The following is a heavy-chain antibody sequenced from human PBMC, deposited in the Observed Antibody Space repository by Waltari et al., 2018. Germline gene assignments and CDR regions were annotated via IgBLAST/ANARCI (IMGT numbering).Heavy chain of an antibody. V-gene: IGHV4-34*01. D-gene: IGHD1-26*01. CDR3: ARAPGGSLYFQH. CDR2: INHSGST. J-gene: IGHJ1*01. CDR1: GGSFSDYS. Sequence: QVQLQQWGAGLLKPSETLSLTCAVYGGSFSDYSWSWIRQPPGKGLEWIGEINHSGSTNYNPSLKSRVTISVDTSKNQFSLKLSSVTAADTAVFYWARAPGGSLYFQHWGQGSLVTVSS.